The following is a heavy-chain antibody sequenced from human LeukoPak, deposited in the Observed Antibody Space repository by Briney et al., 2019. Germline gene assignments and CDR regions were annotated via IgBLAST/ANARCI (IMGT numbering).Heavy chain of an antibody. J-gene: IGHJ5*02. V-gene: IGHV4-38-2*02. CDR3: AREKIGYYDGSGRGWFDP. CDR2: IYHSGST. Sequence: PSETLSLTCTVSSYSISSGYYWGWIRQPPGKGLEWLGSIYHSGSTYYNPSLKSRVTISVDTSKNQFSLKLSSVTAADTAVYYCAREKIGYYDGSGRGWFDPWGQGTLVTVSS. D-gene: IGHD3-22*01. CDR1: SYSISSGYY.